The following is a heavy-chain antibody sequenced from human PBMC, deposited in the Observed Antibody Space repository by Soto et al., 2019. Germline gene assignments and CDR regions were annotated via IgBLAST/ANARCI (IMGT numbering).Heavy chain of an antibody. D-gene: IGHD2-2*01. J-gene: IGHJ1*01. CDR1: GFTFSSYA. Sequence: QPGGSLRPSCAASGFTFSSYAMHWVRQAPGKGLEWVAVISYDGSNKYYADSVKGRFTISRDNSKNTVYLQMNSLRAEDMAVYFCASAYCSSTSCRAEYLQHWGQGTLVTVSS. V-gene: IGHV3-30-3*01. CDR2: ISYDGSNK. CDR3: ASAYCSSTSCRAEYLQH.